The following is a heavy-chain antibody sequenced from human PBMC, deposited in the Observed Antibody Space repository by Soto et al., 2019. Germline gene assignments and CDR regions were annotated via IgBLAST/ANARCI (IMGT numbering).Heavy chain of an antibody. J-gene: IGHJ6*02. V-gene: IGHV3-30-3*01. D-gene: IGHD4-17*01. CDR2: ISYDGNKK. CDR3: ARDHDYGIYYYYGMGV. Sequence: QVQLVESGGGVVQPGRSLRLSCAASGFTFSNYAMHWVRQAPGKGLEWVAVISYDGNKKYYADSVKGRFTISRDNSKNTLYLQMNSLRTEDTVVYYCARDHDYGIYYYYGMGVWGQGTTVTVSS. CDR1: GFTFSNYA.